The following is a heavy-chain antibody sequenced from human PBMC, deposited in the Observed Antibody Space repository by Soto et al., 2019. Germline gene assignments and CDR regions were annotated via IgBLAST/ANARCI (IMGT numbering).Heavy chain of an antibody. D-gene: IGHD6-13*01. J-gene: IGHJ5*02. Sequence: GGSLRLSCAASGFTFSSYAMHWVRQAPGKGLEWVAVISYDGSNKYYAGAVKGRFTISRDNSKNTLYLQMNSLRAEDTAVYYCARVARKQQLVRGCFDPWGQGTLVTVSS. V-gene: IGHV3-30-3*01. CDR3: ARVARKQQLVRGCFDP. CDR1: GFTFSSYA. CDR2: ISYDGSNK.